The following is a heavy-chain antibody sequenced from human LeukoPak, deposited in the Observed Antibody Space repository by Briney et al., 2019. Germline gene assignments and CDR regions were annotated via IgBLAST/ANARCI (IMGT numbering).Heavy chain of an antibody. CDR3: AKDKKHYYDSSGYLDP. D-gene: IGHD3-22*01. Sequence: GRSLRLSCAASGFTFDDYAMHWARQAPGKGLEWVSGISWNSGRIGYADSVKGRFTISRDNAKNSLYLQMNSLRAEDTALYYCAKDKKHYYDSSGYLDPWGQGTLVTVSS. CDR1: GFTFDDYA. J-gene: IGHJ5*02. V-gene: IGHV3-9*01. CDR2: ISWNSGRI.